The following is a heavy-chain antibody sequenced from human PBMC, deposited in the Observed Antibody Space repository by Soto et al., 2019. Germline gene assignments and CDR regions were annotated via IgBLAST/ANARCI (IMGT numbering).Heavy chain of an antibody. CDR3: ARNTPSTIVVVPAASGPNYYYYMDV. Sequence: GGSLRLSCAASGFTFSSYSMNWVRQAPGKGLEWVSYISSSSSTIYYADSVKGRFPISRDNAKNSLYLQMNSLRAEDTAVYYCARNTPSTIVVVPAASGPNYYYYMDVWGKGTTVTVSS. V-gene: IGHV3-48*01. CDR2: ISSSSSTI. CDR1: GFTFSSYS. J-gene: IGHJ6*03. D-gene: IGHD2-2*01.